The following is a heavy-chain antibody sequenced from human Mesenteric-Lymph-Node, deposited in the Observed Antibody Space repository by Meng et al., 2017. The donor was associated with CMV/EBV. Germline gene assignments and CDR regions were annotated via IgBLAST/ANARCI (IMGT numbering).Heavy chain of an antibody. D-gene: IGHD6-13*01. Sequence: GESLKISCAASGFTFDDYTMHWVRQAPGKGLEWVSLISWDAGSTYFADSVKGRFTISRDNSKNSLYLQMNSLRAEDTALYYCAKDTRSSWFYGFDYWGQGTLVTVSS. J-gene: IGHJ4*02. V-gene: IGHV3-43*01. CDR2: ISWDAGST. CDR3: AKDTRSSWFYGFDY. CDR1: GFTFDDYT.